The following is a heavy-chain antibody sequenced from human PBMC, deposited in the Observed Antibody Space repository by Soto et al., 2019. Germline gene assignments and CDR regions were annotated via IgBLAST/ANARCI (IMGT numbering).Heavy chain of an antibody. Sequence: EVQLLESGGGLVQPGGSLRLSCAASGFTFSSYAMSWVRQAPGKGLEWVSAISGSGGSTYYADSVKGRFTISRANSKNTLYLQMNSLRAEDTAVYYCANDYGDYFRGYWGQGTLVTVSS. CDR3: ANDYGDYFRGY. CDR2: ISGSGGST. CDR1: GFTFSSYA. J-gene: IGHJ4*02. V-gene: IGHV3-23*01. D-gene: IGHD4-17*01.